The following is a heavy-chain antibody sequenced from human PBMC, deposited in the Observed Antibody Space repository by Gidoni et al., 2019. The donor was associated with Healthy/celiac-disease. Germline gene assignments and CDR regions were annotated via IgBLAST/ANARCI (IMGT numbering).Heavy chain of an antibody. J-gene: IGHJ4*02. V-gene: IGHV3-23*01. CDR3: AKDIIVDNGSGSTFDY. Sequence: EVQLLESGGGLVQPGGSLRLSCAASGFTFSSYAMSWVRQAPGKGLEWVSAISGSGGSTYYADSVKGRFTISRDNSKNTLYLQMNSLRAEDTAVYYCAKDIIVDNGSGSTFDYWGQGTLVTVSS. CDR1: GFTFSSYA. CDR2: ISGSGGST. D-gene: IGHD3-10*01.